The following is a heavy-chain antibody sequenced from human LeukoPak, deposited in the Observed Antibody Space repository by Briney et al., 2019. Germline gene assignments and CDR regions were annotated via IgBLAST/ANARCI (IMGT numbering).Heavy chain of an antibody. V-gene: IGHV3-53*01. CDR3: AKAEGYDILTGLDY. CDR1: GFSVSSNH. Sequence: GGSLRLSCAVSGFSVSSNHMSWVRRAPGRGLEWVSVIYTGGSTYYADSVKGRFTISRDNSKNTLFLQMSRLRAEDTAVYYCAKAEGYDILTGLDYWGQGTLVTVSS. D-gene: IGHD3-9*01. J-gene: IGHJ4*02. CDR2: IYTGGST.